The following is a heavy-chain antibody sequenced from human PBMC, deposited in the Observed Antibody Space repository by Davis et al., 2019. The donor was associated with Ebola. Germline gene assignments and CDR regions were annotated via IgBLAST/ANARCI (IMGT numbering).Heavy chain of an antibody. CDR3: ARAVKVVAARDYYYYGRDV. Sequence: SESLSLTCAVYGRSFSGYYWSWIRQPPGMGQEWIGEINHSGSTNYNPSLKSRVTISVDTSKNQFSLKLSSVTAADTAVYYCARAVKVVAARDYYYYGRDVWGQGTTVTVSS. V-gene: IGHV4-34*01. J-gene: IGHJ6*01. CDR1: GRSFSGYY. D-gene: IGHD2-15*01. CDR2: INHSGST.